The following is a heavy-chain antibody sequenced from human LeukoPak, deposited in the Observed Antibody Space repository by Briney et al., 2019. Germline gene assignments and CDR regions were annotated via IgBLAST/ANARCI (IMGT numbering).Heavy chain of an antibody. V-gene: IGHV3-21*01. D-gene: IGHD3-22*01. CDR3: ARESDSSGYYCIDY. J-gene: IGHJ4*02. CDR1: GFTFSCYS. Sequence: PGGSLRVSCVASGFTFSCYSMYWLGQAPGTGLFWVSSISSSSSYIYYADSVKGRFTISRDNAKNSLYLQMNSLRAEDTAVYYCARESDSSGYYCIDYWGQGTLVTVSS. CDR2: ISSSSSYI.